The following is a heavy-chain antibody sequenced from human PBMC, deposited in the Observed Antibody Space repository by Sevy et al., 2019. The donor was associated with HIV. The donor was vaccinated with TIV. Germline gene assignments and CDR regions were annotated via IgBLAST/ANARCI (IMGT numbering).Heavy chain of an antibody. V-gene: IGHV3-30*03. CDR2: ISYDGSNK. Sequence: GGSLRLSCEASGFTFSTYGIHWVRQAPGKGLEWVAVISYDGSNKYYADSVKGRFTISRDNSKNTLYLQMNSLRAVDTAVYYCARDRGSSSWYSGASYYYYYGMDVWGQGTTVTVSS. CDR1: GFTFSTYG. J-gene: IGHJ6*02. D-gene: IGHD6-13*01. CDR3: ARDRGSSSWYSGASYYYYYGMDV.